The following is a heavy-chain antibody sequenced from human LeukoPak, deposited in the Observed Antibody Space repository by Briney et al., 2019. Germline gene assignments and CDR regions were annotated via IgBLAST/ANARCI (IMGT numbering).Heavy chain of an antibody. CDR3: ARGYSSSWYLDY. D-gene: IGHD6-13*01. CDR1: GFTFSSYA. Sequence: GRSLRLSCAASGFTFSSYAMHWVRQAPGKGLEWVAVISYDGSNKYYADSVKGRFTISRDNSKNTLYLQMNSLRAEDTAVYYCARGYSSSWYLDYWGQGTLVTVSS. J-gene: IGHJ4*02. CDR2: ISYDGSNK. V-gene: IGHV3-30-3*01.